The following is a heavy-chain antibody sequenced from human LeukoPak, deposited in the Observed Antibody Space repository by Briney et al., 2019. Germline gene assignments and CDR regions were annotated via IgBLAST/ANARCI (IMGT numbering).Heavy chain of an antibody. J-gene: IGHJ6*02. CDR1: GFTFSSYS. Sequence: KTGGSLRLSCAASGFTFSSYSVNWVRQAPGKGLEWVSSISSSSSYIYYADSVKGRFTISRDNAKNSLYLQMNSLRAEDMAVYYCARDATGGYYYGMDVWGQGTTVTVSS. CDR3: ARDATGGYYYGMDV. D-gene: IGHD2-15*01. V-gene: IGHV3-21*01. CDR2: ISSSSSYI.